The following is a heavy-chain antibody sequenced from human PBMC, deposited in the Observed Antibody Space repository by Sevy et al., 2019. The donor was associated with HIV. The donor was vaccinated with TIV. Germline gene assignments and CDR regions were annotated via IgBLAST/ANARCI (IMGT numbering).Heavy chain of an antibody. CDR3: AKALNPALESMLEVNLRSLKGFDV. V-gene: IGHV3-23*01. Sequence: GGSLRLSCAASGFSFGTYAMHWVRQAPGKGLEWVSVISGPGYGTNYADSVKGRFTISRDNSKNTLFLQMNSLRDDDTAVYYCAKALNPALESMLEVNLRSLKGFDVWGQGTMVTVS. J-gene: IGHJ3*01. D-gene: IGHD3-22*01. CDR2: ISGPGYGT. CDR1: GFSFGTYA.